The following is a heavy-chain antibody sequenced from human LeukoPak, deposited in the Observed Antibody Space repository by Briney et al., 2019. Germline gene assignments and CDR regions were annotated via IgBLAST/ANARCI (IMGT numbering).Heavy chain of an antibody. CDR2: IKQDGSEK. D-gene: IGHD4-11*01. Sequence: GGSLRLSCAASGFTFSSYYMTWVRLPPGKGLEWVANIKQDGSEKYYVDSVKGRFTISKDNAKNSLYLQMNSLRAEDTAVYYCAREDHSKYEYWGQGTLVTVSS. V-gene: IGHV3-7*01. CDR3: AREDHSKYEY. J-gene: IGHJ4*02. CDR1: GFTFSSYY.